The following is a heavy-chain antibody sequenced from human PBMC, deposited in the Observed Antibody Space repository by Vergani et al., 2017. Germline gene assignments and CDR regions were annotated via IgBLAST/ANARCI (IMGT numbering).Heavy chain of an antibody. CDR2: IYYSGST. D-gene: IGHD3-3*01. Sequence: QVQLQESGPGLVKPSQTLSLTCTVSGGSISSYYWSWIRQPPGKGLEWIGYIYYSGSTNYNPSLKSRVTISVDTSKNQFSLKLGSVTAADTAVYYCARTRSQITIFGVLRSWFDPWGQGTLVTVSS. J-gene: IGHJ5*02. V-gene: IGHV4-59*01. CDR1: GGSISSYY. CDR3: ARTRSQITIFGVLRSWFDP.